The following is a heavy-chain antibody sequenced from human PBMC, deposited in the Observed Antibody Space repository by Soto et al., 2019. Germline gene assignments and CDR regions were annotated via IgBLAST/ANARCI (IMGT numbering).Heavy chain of an antibody. Sequence: SLRLSCEASGFTFNNYGLYWVRQAPGKGLEYFLSINTNGGTTYYSNSVKGRFTISRDNSKNTLYLQMGSLRAEDTAVYYCARFRCGGDCSTSRWFDLWGQGTLVTVSS. D-gene: IGHD2-21*02. CDR3: ARFRCGGDCSTSRWFDL. J-gene: IGHJ5*02. V-gene: IGHV3-64*01. CDR2: INTNGGTT. CDR1: GFTFNNYG.